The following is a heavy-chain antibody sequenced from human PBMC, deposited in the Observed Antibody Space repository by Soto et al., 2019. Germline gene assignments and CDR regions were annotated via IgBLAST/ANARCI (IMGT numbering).Heavy chain of an antibody. Sequence: PGGSLRLSCAGSGFTFGDSYMSWIRQAPGKGLEWLSYISPGGRYPAYADSVEGRFTISRDNAKRSLYLQMMSLTAEDTAIYYCVRGGGGGLFDPWGQGTMVTVSS. V-gene: IGHV3-11*06. J-gene: IGHJ5*02. CDR1: GFTFGDSY. CDR2: ISPGGRYP. CDR3: VRGGGGGLFDP. D-gene: IGHD2-15*01.